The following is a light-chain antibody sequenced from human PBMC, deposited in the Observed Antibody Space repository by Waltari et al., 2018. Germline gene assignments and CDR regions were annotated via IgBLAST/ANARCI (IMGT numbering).Light chain of an antibody. Sequence: DVVMTQSPLSLPVTLGQPASISCRSSQSLIHSNGNTYLNWFQQRPGQSPRRLIYKISNRDAGVPGRFSGSGSGTDFTLKISRVEAEDVGVYYCMQGTHPPQTFGGGTKVEIK. CDR3: MQGTHPPQT. V-gene: IGKV2-30*02. J-gene: IGKJ4*01. CDR2: KIS. CDR1: QSLIHSNGNTY.